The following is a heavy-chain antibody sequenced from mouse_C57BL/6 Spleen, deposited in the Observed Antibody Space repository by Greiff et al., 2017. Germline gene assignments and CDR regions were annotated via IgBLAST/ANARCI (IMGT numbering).Heavy chain of an antibody. CDR2: ISSGSSTI. Sequence: EVQGVESGGGLVKPGGSLKLSCAASGFTFSDYGMHWVRQAPEKGLEWVAYISSGSSTIYYADTVKGRFTISRDNAKKTLFLQMTSLRSEDTAMYYCARNYGSSLWYFDVWGTGTTVTVSS. CDR3: ARNYGSSLWYFDV. J-gene: IGHJ1*03. V-gene: IGHV5-17*01. D-gene: IGHD1-1*01. CDR1: GFTFSDYG.